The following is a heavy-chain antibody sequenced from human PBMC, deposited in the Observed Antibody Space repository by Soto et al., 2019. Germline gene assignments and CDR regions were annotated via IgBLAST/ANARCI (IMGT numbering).Heavy chain of an antibody. J-gene: IGHJ6*03. CDR1: GFTFSSYA. Sequence: GGSLRLSCAASGFTFSSYAMSWVRQAPGKGLEWVSAISGSGGSTYYADSVKGRFTISRDNSKNTLYLQMNSLRAEDTAVYYCARRLKLRPKDYYYMDVWGKGTTVTVSS. D-gene: IGHD3-10*01. V-gene: IGHV3-23*01. CDR3: ARRLKLRPKDYYYMDV. CDR2: ISGSGGST.